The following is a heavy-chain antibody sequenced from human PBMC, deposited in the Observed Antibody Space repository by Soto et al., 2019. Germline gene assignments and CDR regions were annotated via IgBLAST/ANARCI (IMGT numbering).Heavy chain of an antibody. J-gene: IGHJ4*02. CDR3: AMYSYYYFDY. Sequence: PSETLSLTCAVYGGSFSGYYWSWIRQPPGKGLEWIGEINHSGSTNYNPSLKSRVTISVDTSKNQFSLKLSSVTAADTAVYYCAMYSYYYFDYWGQGTLVTVSS. CDR2: INHSGST. V-gene: IGHV4-34*01. CDR1: GGSFSGYY. D-gene: IGHD6-13*01.